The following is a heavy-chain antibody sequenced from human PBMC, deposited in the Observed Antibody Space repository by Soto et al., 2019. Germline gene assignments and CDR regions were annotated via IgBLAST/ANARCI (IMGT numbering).Heavy chain of an antibody. V-gene: IGHV3-23*01. Sequence: GWSLRLSCVASGFTFSGYAMSWDLQAPGKGLERVSAIRGSGGSTYYADSVKGRFTISRDNSKNTLYLQMNSLRAEDTAVYYCARGGRLQSVPYWGQGTLVTVSA. J-gene: IGHJ4*02. CDR2: IRGSGGST. CDR3: ARGGRLQSVPY. D-gene: IGHD4-4*01. CDR1: GFTFSGYA.